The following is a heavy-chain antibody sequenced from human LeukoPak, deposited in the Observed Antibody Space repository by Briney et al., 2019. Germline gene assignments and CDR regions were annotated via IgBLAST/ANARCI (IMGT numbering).Heavy chain of an antibody. Sequence: ASVRVSCKASGYTFTSYGISGVRQAPGQEVEGMGWISAYNGNTKYAQKLQGRVTMTTDTSTSTAYMELRSLRSDDTAGYYCAREGGRAAGTGDYWGQGTLVTVSA. V-gene: IGHV1-18*04. CDR2: ISAYNGNT. CDR3: AREGGRAAGTGDY. CDR1: GYTFTSYG. D-gene: IGHD6-13*01. J-gene: IGHJ4*02.